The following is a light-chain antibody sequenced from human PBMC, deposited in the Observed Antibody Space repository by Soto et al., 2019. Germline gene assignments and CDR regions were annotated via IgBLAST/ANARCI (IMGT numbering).Light chain of an antibody. CDR2: WAS. J-gene: IGKJ2*01. CDR3: QQSYSTPYT. CDR1: QSVLSTSNNKNY. Sequence: DIVMTQSPDSLAVSLGERATINCKSSQSVLSTSNNKNYLAWYQQKPGQPPRLLIYWASTRESGVPDRFSGSGSGTDFTLTIRNLQAADVAVYYCQQSYSTPYTFGQGTQLEI. V-gene: IGKV4-1*01.